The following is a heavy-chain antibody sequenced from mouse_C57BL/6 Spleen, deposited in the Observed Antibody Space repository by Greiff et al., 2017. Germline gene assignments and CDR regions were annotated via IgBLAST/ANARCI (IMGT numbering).Heavy chain of an antibody. Sequence: EVQLQQSGPELVKPGASVKISCKASGYTFTDYYMNWVKQSHGKSLEWIGDINPNNGGTSYNQKFKGKATLTVDKSSSTAYMELRSLTSEDSAVYYCARSRGNYRHAMDYWGQGTSVTVSS. CDR2: INPNNGGT. CDR3: ARSRGNYRHAMDY. V-gene: IGHV1-26*01. D-gene: IGHD2-1*01. J-gene: IGHJ4*01. CDR1: GYTFTDYY.